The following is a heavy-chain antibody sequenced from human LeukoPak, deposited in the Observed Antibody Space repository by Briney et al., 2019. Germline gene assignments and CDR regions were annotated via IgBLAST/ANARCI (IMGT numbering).Heavy chain of an antibody. Sequence: PSETPSLTCTVSGGSISDNYWTWIRQPPGKGLEWIGYIYYSGSTNYNPSLKSRVTISLVTSKNHFSLELSSLTAADTAVYYCARLLDYDSSGYPDTFDIWGQGTMVTVSS. CDR3: ARLLDYDSSGYPDTFDI. V-gene: IGHV4-59*01. J-gene: IGHJ3*02. CDR1: GGSISDNY. CDR2: IYYSGST. D-gene: IGHD3-22*01.